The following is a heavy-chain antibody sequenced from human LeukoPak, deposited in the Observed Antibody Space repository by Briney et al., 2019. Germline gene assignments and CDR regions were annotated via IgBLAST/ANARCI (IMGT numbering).Heavy chain of an antibody. Sequence: GGSLRLSCAASGFTFSDYEINWVRQAPGKGLEWVSCISTSGSTTYYADSVKGRFTISRDNAKNSLFLQMNTLTVEDTAVYYCARGALHVFDYWGQGTPVTVSS. CDR3: ARGALHVFDY. CDR2: ISTSGSTT. J-gene: IGHJ4*02. D-gene: IGHD3-10*02. V-gene: IGHV3-48*03. CDR1: GFTFSDYE.